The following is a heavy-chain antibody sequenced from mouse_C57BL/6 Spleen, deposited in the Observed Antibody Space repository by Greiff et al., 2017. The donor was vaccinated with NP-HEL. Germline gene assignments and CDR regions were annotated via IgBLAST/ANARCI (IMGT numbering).Heavy chain of an antibody. CDR2: IYPGDGDT. J-gene: IGHJ3*01. D-gene: IGHD2-5*01. V-gene: IGHV1-82*01. CDR1: GYAFSSSW. CDR3: ARSSSNSPWFAY. Sequence: QVHLQQSGPELVKPGASVKISCKASGYAFSSSWMNWVKQRPGKGLEWIGRIYPGDGDTNNNGKVKGKARLSADKSSSTAYMQLSSPTSEDSAVYFCARSSSNSPWFAYWGQGTLVTVSA.